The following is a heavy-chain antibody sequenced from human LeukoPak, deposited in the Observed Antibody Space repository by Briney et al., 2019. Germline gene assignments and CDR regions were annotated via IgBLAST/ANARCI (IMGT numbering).Heavy chain of an antibody. D-gene: IGHD3-10*01. V-gene: IGHV3-23*01. CDR3: ARDQLGYYGSGSYYYFDY. CDR1: GFTFSSYA. CDR2: ISGSGGST. Sequence: PGGSLRLSCAASGFTFSSYAMSWVRQAPGKGLEWVSAISGSGGSTYYADSVKGRFTISRDNSKNTLYLQMNSLRAEDTAVYYCARDQLGYYGSGSYYYFDYWGQGTLVTVSS. J-gene: IGHJ4*02.